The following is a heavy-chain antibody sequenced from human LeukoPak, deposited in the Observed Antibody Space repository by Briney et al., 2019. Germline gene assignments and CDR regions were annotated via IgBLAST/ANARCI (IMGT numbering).Heavy chain of an antibody. Sequence: GASLRLSCAASGLTFSSYAMSWVRQAPGKGLEWVSAISGSGGSTYYADSVKGRFTISRDNSKNTLYLQMNSLRAEDTAVYYCAKDLAVARTLYYYYGMDVWGQGTTVTVSS. J-gene: IGHJ6*02. CDR1: GLTFSSYA. CDR3: AKDLAVARTLYYYYGMDV. V-gene: IGHV3-23*01. D-gene: IGHD6-19*01. CDR2: ISGSGGST.